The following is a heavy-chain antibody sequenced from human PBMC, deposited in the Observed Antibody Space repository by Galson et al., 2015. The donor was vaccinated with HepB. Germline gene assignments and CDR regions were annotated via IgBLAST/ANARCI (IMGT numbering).Heavy chain of an antibody. V-gene: IGHV3-23*01. Sequence: SLRLSCAASGFTFSSYAMSWVRQAPGKGLEWVSAISGSGGSTYYADSVKGRFTISRDNSKNTPYLQMNSLRAEDTAVYYCAKDRGRHYYDSSGYYHQWGQGTLVTVSS. CDR3: AKDRGRHYYDSSGYYHQ. CDR2: ISGSGGST. J-gene: IGHJ4*02. D-gene: IGHD3-22*01. CDR1: GFTFSSYA.